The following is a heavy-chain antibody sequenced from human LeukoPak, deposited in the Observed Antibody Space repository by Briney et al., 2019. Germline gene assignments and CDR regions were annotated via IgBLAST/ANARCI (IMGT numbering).Heavy chain of an antibody. CDR2: INTNTGNP. V-gene: IGHV7-4-1*02. CDR1: GYTFTSYA. J-gene: IGHJ5*02. D-gene: IGHD3-3*01. CDR3: ARVKATSFGDWFDP. Sequence: ASVKVSCKASGYTFTSYAMNWVRQAPGQGLEWMGWINTNTGNPTYAQGFTGRFVFSLDTSVSTAYLQISSLKAEDTAVYYCARVKATSFGDWFDPWGQGTLVTVSS.